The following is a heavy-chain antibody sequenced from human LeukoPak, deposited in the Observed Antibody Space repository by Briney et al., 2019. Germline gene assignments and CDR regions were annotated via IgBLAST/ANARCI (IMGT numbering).Heavy chain of an antibody. J-gene: IGHJ6*02. D-gene: IGHD5-12*01. CDR3: ARVGGYDPYYYYGMDV. V-gene: IGHV3-21*01. CDR2: ISSSSSYI. Sequence: GGSLRLSCEASGFTFSSYSMNWVRQAPGKGLEWVSSISSSSSYIYYADSVKGRFTISRDNAKNSLYLQMNSLRAEDTAVYYCARVGGYDPYYYYGMDVWGQGTTVTVSS. CDR1: GFTFSSYS.